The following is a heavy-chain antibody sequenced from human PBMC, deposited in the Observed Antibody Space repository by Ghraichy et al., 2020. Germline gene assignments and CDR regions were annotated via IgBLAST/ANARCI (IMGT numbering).Heavy chain of an antibody. CDR1: GFTFRRYW. Sequence: GGSLRLSCAASGFTFRRYWMAWVRQAPGKGLECVANIKEDGREKHYGDSVQGRFTISRDNTKNSLYLQMNGLRAEDTAVYYCARDGDGQVEFDYWGRGTLVTVSS. CDR2: IKEDGREK. V-gene: IGHV3-7*01. CDR3: ARDGDGQVEFDY. D-gene: IGHD7-27*01. J-gene: IGHJ4*02.